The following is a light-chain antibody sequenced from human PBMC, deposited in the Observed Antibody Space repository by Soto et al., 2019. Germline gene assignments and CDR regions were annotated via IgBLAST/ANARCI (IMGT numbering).Light chain of an antibody. J-gene: IGKJ1*01. Sequence: EILLTQSPGTLSLSPWERATLSCRASQSVSSYLAWYQQKPGQAPRLLIYDVSNRATDIPARFSGSGSGTDFTLTISSLEPEDLAVYYCQQRSKWPRTVGQGTKVDIK. CDR2: DVS. V-gene: IGKV3-11*01. CDR3: QQRSKWPRT. CDR1: QSVSSY.